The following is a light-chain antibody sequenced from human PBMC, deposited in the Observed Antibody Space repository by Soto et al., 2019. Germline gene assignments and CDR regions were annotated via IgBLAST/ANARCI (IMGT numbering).Light chain of an antibody. J-gene: IGKJ3*01. CDR2: GAS. CDR1: QSVSRSY. Sequence: DIVLTLSPGTLSLSPGERATLSCRASQSVSRSYLAWYQQKPGQAPRLLIYGASSRATGIPDRFSGSGSGTDFTLTISRLEPEDFAVCYCQHFGSSPPIFTFGPGTKLDIK. CDR3: QHFGSSPPIFT. V-gene: IGKV3-20*01.